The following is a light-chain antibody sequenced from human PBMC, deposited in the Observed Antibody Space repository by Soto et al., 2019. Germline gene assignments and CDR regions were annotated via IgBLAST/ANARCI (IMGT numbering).Light chain of an antibody. CDR2: DAA. V-gene: IGKV1-5*01. CDR1: QAMSNC. J-gene: IGKJ3*01. Sequence: DIPMNPSPSTLSASVGDRVSITCRASQAMSNCLAWYQQKPGKAPNLLIYDAAKLESGVPSRYSGSGSETEFTLTISSLQPDDFRSYYFQQYNSDAFTFGPGPKVHIK. CDR3: QQYNSDAFT.